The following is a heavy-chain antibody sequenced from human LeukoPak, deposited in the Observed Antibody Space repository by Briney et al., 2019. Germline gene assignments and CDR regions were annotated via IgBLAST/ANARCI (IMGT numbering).Heavy chain of an antibody. Sequence: ASVKVSCKASGYIFNTNGINWVRQAPGQGLEWVAYISAYSGVTNSAQKFRDRVTMTTDTSTRTAYVELRSLTSDDSAVYYCARGELTTRGGLDYWGRETLVPVSS. CDR3: ARGELTTRGGLDY. V-gene: IGHV1-18*01. CDR2: ISAYSGVT. CDR1: GYIFNTNG. J-gene: IGHJ4*02. D-gene: IGHD1-14*01.